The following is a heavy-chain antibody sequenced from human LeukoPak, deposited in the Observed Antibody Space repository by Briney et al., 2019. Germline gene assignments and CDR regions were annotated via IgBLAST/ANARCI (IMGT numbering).Heavy chain of an antibody. D-gene: IGHD6-13*01. CDR1: GGSISSSSYY. Sequence: SETLSLTCTVSGGSISSSSYYWGWIRQPPGKGLEWIGSIYYSGSTYYNPSLKSRVTTSVDTSKNQFSLKLSSVTAADTAVYYCARDRVAAAGLNWFDPWGQGTLVTVSS. J-gene: IGHJ5*02. V-gene: IGHV4-39*07. CDR3: ARDRVAAAGLNWFDP. CDR2: IYYSGST.